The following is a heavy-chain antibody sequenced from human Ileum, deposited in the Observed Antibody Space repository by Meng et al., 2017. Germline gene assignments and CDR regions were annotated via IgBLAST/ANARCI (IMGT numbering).Heavy chain of an antibody. CDR3: ARERIRELGLFDS. D-gene: IGHD3-10*01. CDR2: ISNSGKT. Sequence: QLQPQTSAPALVQPSGPLSLAGAVSGDSIGNGKWWSWLRQPPGKGLEWIGEISNSGKTVYSPSLKSRVRISLDKSNNQFSLTLNSVTAADTAMYYCARERIRELGLFDSWGQGTLVTVSS. CDR1: GDSIGNGKW. J-gene: IGHJ4*02. V-gene: IGHV4-4*02.